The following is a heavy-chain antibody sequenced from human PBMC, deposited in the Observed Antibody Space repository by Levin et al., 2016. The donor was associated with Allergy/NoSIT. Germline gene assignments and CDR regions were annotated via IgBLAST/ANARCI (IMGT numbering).Heavy chain of an antibody. J-gene: IGHJ6*02. V-gene: IGHV3-48*03. Sequence: WIRQPPGKGLEWVSYISSSGDVRYYADSVKGRLTISRDNAKNSLYLQVNSLRAEDTAVYYCARDTYPSRYYYAMDVWGQGTTVTVSS. CDR3: ARDTYPSRYYYAMDV. CDR2: ISSSGDVR.